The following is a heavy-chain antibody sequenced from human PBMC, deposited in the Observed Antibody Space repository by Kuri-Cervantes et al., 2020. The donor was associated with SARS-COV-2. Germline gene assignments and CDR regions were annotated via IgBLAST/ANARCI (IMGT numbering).Heavy chain of an antibody. J-gene: IGHJ6*02. CDR3: ARDLTITIFGERIYYYYGMDV. Sequence: GGSLRLSCAASGFTFSSYAMHWVRQAPGKGLEWVAVISYDGSNKYYADSVKGRFTISRDNAKNSLYLQMNSLRAEDTAVYYCARDLTITIFGERIYYYYGMDVWGQGTTVTISS. CDR2: ISYDGSNK. D-gene: IGHD3-3*01. CDR1: GFTFSSYA. V-gene: IGHV3-30-3*01.